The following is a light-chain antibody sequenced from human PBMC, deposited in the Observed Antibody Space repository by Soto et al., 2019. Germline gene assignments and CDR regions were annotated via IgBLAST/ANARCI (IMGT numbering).Light chain of an antibody. CDR3: QQYNNWPRT. Sequence: ERVMTQSPGTLSVSPGERATLSCRASQSVGSNLAWYQQKPGQAPRLLIYGASTRATGIPVRFSGSGSGTEFTLTIDSLQSEDFAVYHCQQYNNWPRTFGQGTKVDIK. J-gene: IGKJ1*01. CDR2: GAS. V-gene: IGKV3-15*01. CDR1: QSVGSN.